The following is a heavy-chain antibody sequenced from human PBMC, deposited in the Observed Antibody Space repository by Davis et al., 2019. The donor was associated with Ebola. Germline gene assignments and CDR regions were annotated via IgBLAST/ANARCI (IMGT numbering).Heavy chain of an antibody. CDR3: AGHGRRLVGYFDS. CDR2: LIPVFGTP. Sequence: SVKVSCKASGYTFTGYYMHWVRQAPGQGLEWMGGLIPVFGTPNYAQKFQDRITIIADESTSTVYVELSSLKSEDTAVYYCAGHGRRLVGYFDSWGQGTPVTVSS. V-gene: IGHV1-69*13. D-gene: IGHD2-2*01. CDR1: GYTFTGYY. J-gene: IGHJ4*02.